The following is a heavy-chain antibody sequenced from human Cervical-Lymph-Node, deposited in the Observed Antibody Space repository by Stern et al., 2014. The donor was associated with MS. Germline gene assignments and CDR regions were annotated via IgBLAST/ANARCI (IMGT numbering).Heavy chain of an antibody. D-gene: IGHD3-10*01. V-gene: IGHV1-18*01. Sequence: QLMQSGAEVKKPGASVKVSCKTSGYTFSTYGITWVRQAPGQGPEWMGWISGHNGNTNFAERFQGRLTMTTDTSTRTAYMELRSLRYDDTAVYFCARDPGGYFHGMDVWGQGTTVTVSS. J-gene: IGHJ6*02. CDR2: ISGHNGNT. CDR1: GYTFSTYG. CDR3: ARDPGGYFHGMDV.